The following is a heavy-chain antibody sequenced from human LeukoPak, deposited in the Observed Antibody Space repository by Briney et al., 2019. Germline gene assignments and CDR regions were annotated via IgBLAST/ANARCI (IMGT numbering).Heavy chain of an antibody. J-gene: IGHJ3*02. CDR1: GGSISSSSYY. CDR2: IYYSGST. D-gene: IGHD3-16*01. CDR3: ARQGGRAFDI. V-gene: IGHV4-39*01. Sequence: SETLSLTCTVSGGSISSSSYYWGWIRQPPGKGLEWIGSIYYSGSTYYNPSLKSRVTISVDTSKDQFSLKLSSVTAADTAVYYCARQGGRAFDIWGQGAMVTVSS.